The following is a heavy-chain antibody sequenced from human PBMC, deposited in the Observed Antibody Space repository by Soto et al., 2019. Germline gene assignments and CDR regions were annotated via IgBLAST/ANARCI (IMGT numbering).Heavy chain of an antibody. V-gene: IGHV3-23*01. J-gene: IGHJ4*02. CDR3: ARSLFLASTDTEPFDY. D-gene: IGHD3-3*02. CDR2: ISGGGNDA. Sequence: EVQLLESGGGLVQPGGPLLLSGAPSRFTFTSYPRSWVGKAPGKGREWVSSISGGGNDAYYADSVKGRFTISRDNSRNTLYLQMSSLRADDTAVYYCARSLFLASTDTEPFDYWGQGALVTVSS. CDR1: RFTFTSYP.